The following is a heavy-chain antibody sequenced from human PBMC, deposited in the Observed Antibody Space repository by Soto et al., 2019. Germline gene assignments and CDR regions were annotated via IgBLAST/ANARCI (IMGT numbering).Heavy chain of an antibody. D-gene: IGHD4-17*01. Sequence: EVQLLESGGGLAQPGGSLRLSCAASGFTFNSYAMNWVRQAPGKGLEWVSVISGSGGSTYYADSVKGRFTISRDNSKNTLYLQMNSLRAEDTAVYYCAKRTVGWYFDLWGRGTLVTVSS. V-gene: IGHV3-23*01. J-gene: IGHJ2*01. CDR2: ISGSGGST. CDR1: GFTFNSYA. CDR3: AKRTVGWYFDL.